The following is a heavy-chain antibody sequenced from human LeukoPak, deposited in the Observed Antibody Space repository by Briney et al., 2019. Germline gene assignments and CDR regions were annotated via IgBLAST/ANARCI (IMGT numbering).Heavy chain of an antibody. CDR1: GYTFTGYY. V-gene: IGHV1-2*02. CDR2: INPNSGGT. CDR3: ARDRQFWSSRDAFGF. Sequence: ASVKVSCKASGYTFTGYYMHWVRQAPGQGLEWMGWINPNSGGTNYAQQFQGRVTMTSDTSISTAYMELSSLNSDDTAEYYCARDRQFWSSRDAFGFWGQGTMVAVSS. J-gene: IGHJ3*01. D-gene: IGHD3-3*01.